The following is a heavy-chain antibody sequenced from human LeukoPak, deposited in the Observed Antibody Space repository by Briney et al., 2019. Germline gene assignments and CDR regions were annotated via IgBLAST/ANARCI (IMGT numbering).Heavy chain of an antibody. Sequence: SETLSLTCTVSGGSISSYFWSWIRQPPGKGLEWIGYIYYSGSTNYNPSLKSRVTISLDTSKNQFSLKLISVTAADTAVYYCARGVGSGYTDYWGQGALVTVSS. CDR2: IYYSGST. CDR1: GGSISSYF. J-gene: IGHJ4*02. CDR3: ARGVGSGYTDY. D-gene: IGHD3-22*01. V-gene: IGHV4-59*01.